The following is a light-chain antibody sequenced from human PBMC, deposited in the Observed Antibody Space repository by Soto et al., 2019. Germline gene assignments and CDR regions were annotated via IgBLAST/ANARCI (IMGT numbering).Light chain of an antibody. V-gene: IGKV1-5*03. CDR3: QQYSSYWT. CDR1: QSISNW. CDR2: KAS. J-gene: IGKJ1*01. Sequence: DIQMTQSPSTLSASVGDRVSITCRASQSISNWLAWHQQKPGEAPKLLIYKASSLESGVPSRFSGSGSGTEFTLTISSLQPDDFATYYCQQYSSYWTFGQGTKVEIK.